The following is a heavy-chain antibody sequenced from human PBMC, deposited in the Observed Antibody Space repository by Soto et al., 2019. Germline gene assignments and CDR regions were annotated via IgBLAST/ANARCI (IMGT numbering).Heavy chain of an antibody. CDR1: GYSFTSYW. CDR3: ARKGAWHYYYYYMDL. CDR2: IYPGDSAT. J-gene: IGHJ6*03. Sequence: GESLKIYCKGSGYSFTSYWIGWVRQMPGKGLEWMGIIYPGDSATRYSPSFQGQVTISADKSISTAYLQWSSLKASDTAMYYCARKGAWHYYYYYMDLWGKGTTVTASS. D-gene: IGHD3-16*01. V-gene: IGHV5-51*01.